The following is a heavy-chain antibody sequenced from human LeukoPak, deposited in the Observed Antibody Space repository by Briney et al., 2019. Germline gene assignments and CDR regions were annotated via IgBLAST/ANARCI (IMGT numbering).Heavy chain of an antibody. Sequence: GGSLRLSCAASGFTFSDYYMAWIRQALGKGLEYISHISASGSTIHYGDTVKGRFTIFRDDARNSVYLQMTSLRAEDTATYFCARDCGGHCYSGFDYWGQGALVTVSS. V-gene: IGHV3-11*04. J-gene: IGHJ4*02. CDR3: ARDCGGHCYSGFDY. CDR2: ISASGSTI. CDR1: GFTFSDYY. D-gene: IGHD2-21*02.